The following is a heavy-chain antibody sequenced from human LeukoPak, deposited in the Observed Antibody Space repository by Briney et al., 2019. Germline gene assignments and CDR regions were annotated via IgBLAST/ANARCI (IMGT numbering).Heavy chain of an antibody. D-gene: IGHD4-23*01. V-gene: IGHV3-30*18. J-gene: IGHJ4*02. Sequence: GGSLRLSCAASGFTFSSYGMHWVRQAPGKGLEWVAVISSDGSDKYYADSVKGRFTISRDNSKNTMYLQMNSLRDEGTAVYYCAKGSATTVVTIDYWGQGTLVTVSS. CDR2: ISSDGSDK. CDR3: AKGSATTVVTIDY. CDR1: GFTFSSYG.